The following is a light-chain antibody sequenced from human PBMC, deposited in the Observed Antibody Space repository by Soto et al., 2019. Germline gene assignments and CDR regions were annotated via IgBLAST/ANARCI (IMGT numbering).Light chain of an antibody. Sequence: IVMTQSPATLSVSPGEKATLSCRASQSVSNNLAWYQQKPGQAPRLLIYFASTRATGIPASFSGSGSGTEFSLTISSLQSEDFAVYYCQQYNEWPLTFGGGTKVETK. CDR2: FAS. J-gene: IGKJ4*01. V-gene: IGKV3-15*01. CDR3: QQYNEWPLT. CDR1: QSVSNN.